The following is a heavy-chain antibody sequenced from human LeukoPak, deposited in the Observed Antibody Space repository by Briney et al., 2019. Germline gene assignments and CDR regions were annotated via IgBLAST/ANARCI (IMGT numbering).Heavy chain of an antibody. CDR3: ARDGYYGSGSYYLIDY. J-gene: IGHJ4*02. D-gene: IGHD3-10*01. CDR2: ISPFNGNT. V-gene: IGHV1-18*04. CDR1: GYTFTNYG. Sequence: ASVKVSCKASGYTFTNYGITWVRQAPGRGLEWMGWISPFNGNTNSAQKLQDRVTMTTDPSTSTAYMELRSLRSDDTAIYYCARDGYYGSGSYYLIDYWGQGSLVTVPS.